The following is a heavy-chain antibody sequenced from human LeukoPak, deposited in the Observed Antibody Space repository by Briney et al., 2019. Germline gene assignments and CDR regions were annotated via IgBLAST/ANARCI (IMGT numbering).Heavy chain of an antibody. CDR3: ARDRIAAVGLDY. CDR1: GFTFSSYW. J-gene: IGHJ4*02. V-gene: IGHV3-7*01. D-gene: IGHD6-13*01. Sequence: GGSLRLSCAGSGFTFSSYWMSWVRQAPGKGLEWVANIKQDGSEKYYVDSVKGRFTISRDNAKNSLYLQMSSLRAEDTAVYYCARDRIAAVGLDYWGQGTLVTVSS. CDR2: IKQDGSEK.